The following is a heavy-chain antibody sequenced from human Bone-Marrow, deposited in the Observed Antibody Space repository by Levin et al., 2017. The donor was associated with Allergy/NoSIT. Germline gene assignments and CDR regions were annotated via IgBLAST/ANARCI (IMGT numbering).Heavy chain of an antibody. J-gene: IGHJ4*02. Sequence: VSGPTLVKPTQTLTLTCTFSGFSLNTRAVGVGWIRQPPGKALEWLALIYWDDDNHYSPSLRNRITITKDTSKNQVVFRMTNMDPVDTATYFCAHGSGWLFDYWGQGTLVTVSS. V-gene: IGHV2-5*02. D-gene: IGHD6-19*01. CDR3: AHGSGWLFDY. CDR2: IYWDDDN. CDR1: GFSLNTRAVG.